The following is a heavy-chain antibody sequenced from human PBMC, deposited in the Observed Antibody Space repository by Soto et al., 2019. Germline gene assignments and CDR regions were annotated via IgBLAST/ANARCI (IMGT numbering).Heavy chain of an antibody. V-gene: IGHV4-31*11. D-gene: IGHD6-13*01. J-gene: IGHJ6*03. CDR2: IYFSGST. CDR1: GGSISNGGYY. Sequence: QVQLQESGPGLVKPSQTLSLTCAVSGGSISNGGYYWSWIRQHPGKGLEWIGSIYFSGSTYYNPSLKIRVTISVATPKNQFSLKLSSVTAADTAVYYGARDIPSQQPNQRWGGCYIDVWGKGTTGTVSS. CDR3: ARDIPSQQPNQRWGGCYIDV.